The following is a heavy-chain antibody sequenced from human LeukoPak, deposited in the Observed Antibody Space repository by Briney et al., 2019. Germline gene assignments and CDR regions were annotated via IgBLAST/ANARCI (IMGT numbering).Heavy chain of an antibody. Sequence: GGSLRLSCAASGFTFSSYAMHWVRQAPGKGLEWVAVISYGGSNKYYADSVKGRFTISRDNSKNTLYLQMNSLRAEDTAVYYCARAGTGVLWFGEPYWGQGTLVTVSS. D-gene: IGHD3-10*01. J-gene: IGHJ4*02. V-gene: IGHV3-30-3*01. CDR1: GFTFSSYA. CDR3: ARAGTGVLWFGEPY. CDR2: ISYGGSNK.